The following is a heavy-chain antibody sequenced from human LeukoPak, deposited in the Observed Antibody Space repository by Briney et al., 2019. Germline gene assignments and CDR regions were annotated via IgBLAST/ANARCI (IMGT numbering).Heavy chain of an antibody. CDR3: ARQSITIFGVVRPTYYFDY. CDR1: GGSISSYY. D-gene: IGHD3-3*01. J-gene: IGHJ4*02. Sequence: SETLSLTCTVSGGSISSYYWSWIRQPPGKGLEWIGYIYYSGSTNYNPSLKSRVTISVDTSKNQFSLKLSSVTAADTAVYYCARQSITIFGVVRPTYYFDYWGQGTLATVSS. CDR2: IYYSGST. V-gene: IGHV4-59*08.